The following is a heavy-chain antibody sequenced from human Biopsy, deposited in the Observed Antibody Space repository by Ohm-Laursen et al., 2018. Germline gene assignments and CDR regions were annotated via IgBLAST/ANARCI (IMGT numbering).Heavy chain of an antibody. CDR2: NIPILGTG. D-gene: IGHD3-9*01. CDR1: GGTFTRYG. V-gene: IGHV1-69*06. Sequence: GASVKVSCKAPGGTFTRYGINWVRRAPGQGLEWLGGNIPILGTGNYAQKLQGRVTVAADTSTSTATMELRSLRSDDTAVYYCATKLTGYFHHWGQGTLVTVSS. J-gene: IGHJ1*01. CDR3: ATKLTGYFHH.